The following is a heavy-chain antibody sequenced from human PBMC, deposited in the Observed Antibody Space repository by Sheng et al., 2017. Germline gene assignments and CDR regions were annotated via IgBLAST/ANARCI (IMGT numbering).Heavy chain of an antibody. CDR1: GFTFSSYA. J-gene: IGHJ6*03. CDR2: ISYDGSNK. CDR3: ARAKDYYYYYMDV. Sequence: QVQLVESGGGVVQPGRSLRLSCAASGFTFSSYAMHWVRQAPGKGLEWVAVISYDGSNKYYADSVKGRFTISRDNSKNTLYLQMNSLRAEYTAVYYCARAKDYYYYYMDVWGQGTTVTVSS. V-gene: IGHV3-30*04.